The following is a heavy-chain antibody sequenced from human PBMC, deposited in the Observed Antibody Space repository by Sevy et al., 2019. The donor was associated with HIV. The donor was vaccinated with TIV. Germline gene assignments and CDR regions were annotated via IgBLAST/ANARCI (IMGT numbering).Heavy chain of an antibody. D-gene: IGHD4-17*01. V-gene: IGHV4-30-4*01. Sequence: SETLSLTCTVPGGSISSSDYYWSWIRQPPGKGLEWIGYVSYSGNTYYSPSLKSRVTISGDTSQNQFSLKLSSVTAADTAVYYCARRLYGDYSDAFDIWGQGTVVTVSS. CDR1: GGSISSSDYY. CDR2: VSYSGNT. CDR3: ARRLYGDYSDAFDI. J-gene: IGHJ3*02.